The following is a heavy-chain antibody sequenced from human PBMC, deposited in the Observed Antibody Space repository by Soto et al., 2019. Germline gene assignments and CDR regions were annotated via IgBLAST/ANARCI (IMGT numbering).Heavy chain of an antibody. Sequence: SETLSLTCAVSGGSISSYYWSWIRQPPGKGLEWIGYIYYSGSTYYNPSLKSRVTISVDRSKNQFSLKLSSVTAADTTVYYCARGQVVAAQHWGQGTLVTVSS. CDR1: GGSISSYY. D-gene: IGHD2-15*01. V-gene: IGHV4-59*12. CDR2: IYYSGST. J-gene: IGHJ4*02. CDR3: ARGQVVAAQH.